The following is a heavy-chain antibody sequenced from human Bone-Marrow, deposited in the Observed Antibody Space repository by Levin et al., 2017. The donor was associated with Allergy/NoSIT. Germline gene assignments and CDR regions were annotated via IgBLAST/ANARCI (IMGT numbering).Heavy chain of an antibody. V-gene: IGHV3-30*03. CDR1: GFTFSTYG. J-gene: IGHJ4*02. CDR2: ISNDGSNK. D-gene: IGHD4-17*01. Sequence: LSLTCAASGFTFSTYGMHWVRQAPGKGLEWVAVISNDGSNKYYADSVKGRFTIARDNSKNTLYLQMNSLRAEDTAVYYCAQGTVTFYFDDWGQGTLVTVSS. CDR3: AQGTVTFYFDD.